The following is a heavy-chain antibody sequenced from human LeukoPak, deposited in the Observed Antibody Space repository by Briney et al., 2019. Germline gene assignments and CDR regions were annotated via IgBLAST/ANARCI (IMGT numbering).Heavy chain of an antibody. CDR1: GYSFTNYW. V-gene: IGHV5-51*01. Sequence: GESLKISCKGSGYSFTNYWIAWVRQMPGKGLEWMGIIYPGDSDTRYSPSFQGQVTISADKSISTAYLQWSSLKASDTAMYYCARHRDTAVRDAFDIWGQGTMVTVSS. CDR3: ARHRDTAVRDAFDI. J-gene: IGHJ3*02. D-gene: IGHD5-18*01. CDR2: IYPGDSDT.